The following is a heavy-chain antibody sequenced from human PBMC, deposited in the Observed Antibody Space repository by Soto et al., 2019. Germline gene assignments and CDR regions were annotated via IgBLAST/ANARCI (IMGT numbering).Heavy chain of an antibody. D-gene: IGHD3-22*01. J-gene: IGHJ3*02. CDR1: GGSNSSYY. CDR3: ARVSSYYYESSGYLDI. V-gene: IGHV4-59*01. Sequence: PSETLSLTVTAPGGSNSSYYTRWVRQTPDERLEWSGYSYYSGSTNYNPSLKSRGTISVDTSKNQFSVKLSSVTAADTAVYYCARVSSYYYESSGYLDIWGQGTMGTVSS. CDR2: SYYSGST.